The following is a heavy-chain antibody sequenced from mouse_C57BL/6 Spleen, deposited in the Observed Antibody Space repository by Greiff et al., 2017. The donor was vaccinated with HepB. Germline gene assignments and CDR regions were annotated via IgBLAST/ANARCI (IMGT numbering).Heavy chain of an antibody. CDR1: GYTFTSYT. CDR2: INPSSGYT. V-gene: IGHV1-4*01. J-gene: IGHJ3*01. CDR3: ASNYYGSSYEGFAY. D-gene: IGHD1-1*01. Sequence: VQWVESGAELARPGASVKMSCKASGYTFTSYTMHWVKQRPGQGLEWIGYINPSSGYTKYNQKFKDKATLTADKSSSTAYMQLSSLTSEDSAVYYCASNYYGSSYEGFAYWGQGTLVTVSA.